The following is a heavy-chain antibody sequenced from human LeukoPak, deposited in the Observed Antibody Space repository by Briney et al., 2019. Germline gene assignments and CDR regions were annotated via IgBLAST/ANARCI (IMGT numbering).Heavy chain of an antibody. CDR2: IYSGSTT. J-gene: IGHJ4*02. V-gene: IGHV3-66*01. D-gene: IGHD3-22*01. CDR1: GFTVSNAY. Sequence: GGSLRLSCAASGFTVSNAYMSWVRQAPGKGLEWVSIIYSGSTTYYADSVKGRFTISRDNSKNTLYLQMNSLRAEDTAVYYCARDQYYDSSFGYWGQGTLVTVSS. CDR3: ARDQYYDSSFGY.